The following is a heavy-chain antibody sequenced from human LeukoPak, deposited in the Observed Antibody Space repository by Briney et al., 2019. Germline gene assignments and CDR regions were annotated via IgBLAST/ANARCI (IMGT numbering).Heavy chain of an antibody. Sequence: GGSLRLSCAASGFTVSSNYMSWVRQAPGKGLEWVSVIYSGGSTYYADSVKGRFTISRDNSKNTLYLQMNSLRAEDTAVYYCASSRDYGDSEGNWFDPWGQGTLVTVSS. D-gene: IGHD4-17*01. J-gene: IGHJ5*02. V-gene: IGHV3-66*01. CDR2: IYSGGST. CDR3: ASSRDYGDSEGNWFDP. CDR1: GFTVSSNY.